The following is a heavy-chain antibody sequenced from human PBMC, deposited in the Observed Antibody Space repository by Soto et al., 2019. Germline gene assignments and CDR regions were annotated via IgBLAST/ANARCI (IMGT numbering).Heavy chain of an antibody. V-gene: IGHV4-61*01. CDR3: ARGWSWFGELLHLDY. CDR1: GGSVSSGSYY. J-gene: IGHJ4*02. D-gene: IGHD3-10*01. CDR2: IYYSGST. Sequence: QVQLQESGPGLVKPSETLSLTCTVSGGSVSSGSYYWSWIRQPPGKGLERIGYIYYSGSTNYNPSLKSRVTISVDTSKNQFSLKLSSVTAADTAVYYCARGWSWFGELLHLDYWGQGTLVTVSS.